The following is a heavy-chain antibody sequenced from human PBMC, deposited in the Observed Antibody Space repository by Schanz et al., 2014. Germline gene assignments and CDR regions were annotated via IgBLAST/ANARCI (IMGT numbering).Heavy chain of an antibody. CDR2: ISGSGGST. CDR3: AKGRFGELSAFDI. J-gene: IGHJ3*02. Sequence: EVHLVESGGGLVQPGGSLRLSCAASGFTFSTSTMHWVRQAPGKGLEWVSAISGSGGSTYYADSVKGRFTISRDNSKNTLYLQMNSLRAEDTAVYYCAKGRFGELSAFDIWGQGTMVTVSS. V-gene: IGHV3-23*04. D-gene: IGHD3-10*01. CDR1: GFTFSTST.